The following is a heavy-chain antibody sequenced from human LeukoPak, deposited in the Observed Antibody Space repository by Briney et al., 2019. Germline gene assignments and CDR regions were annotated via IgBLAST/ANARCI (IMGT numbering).Heavy chain of an antibody. D-gene: IGHD6-19*01. CDR3: AKDLGWYEDLDYGMDV. J-gene: IGHJ6*02. Sequence: HPGRSLRLSCAASGFTFDDYAMHWVRQAPGKGLEWVSGISWNSGSIGYADSVKGRFTISRDNAKNSLYLQMNSLRAEDTALYYCAKDLGWYEDLDYGMDVWGQGTTVTVSS. CDR1: GFTFDDYA. V-gene: IGHV3-9*01. CDR2: ISWNSGSI.